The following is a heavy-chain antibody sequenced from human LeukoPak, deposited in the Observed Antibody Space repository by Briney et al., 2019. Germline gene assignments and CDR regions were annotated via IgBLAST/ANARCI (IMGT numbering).Heavy chain of an antibody. V-gene: IGHV1-69*06. Sequence: SVKVSCKASGGTFSSYAISWVRQAPGHGLEWMGGIIPIFGAANYAQTFQGRVTITADKSTSTAYMELSSLRSEDTAVYYCAREESGYSYGTFDYWGQGILVTVSS. CDR1: GGTFSSYA. J-gene: IGHJ4*02. CDR3: AREESGYSYGTFDY. D-gene: IGHD5-18*01. CDR2: IIPIFGAA.